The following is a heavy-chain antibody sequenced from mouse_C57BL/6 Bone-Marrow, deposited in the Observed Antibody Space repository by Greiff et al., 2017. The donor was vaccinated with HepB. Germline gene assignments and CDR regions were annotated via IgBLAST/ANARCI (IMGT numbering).Heavy chain of an antibody. J-gene: IGHJ3*01. CDR3: ARGSY. Sequence: QVQLKQSGAELARPGASVKLSCKASGYTFTSYGISWVKQSTGQGLEWIGEIIPRSGNTYYNEKFKGKATLTADKSSSTAYMELRSLTSEDSAVYFCARGSYWGQGTLVTVSA. V-gene: IGHV1-81*01. CDR2: IIPRSGNT. CDR1: GYTFTSYG.